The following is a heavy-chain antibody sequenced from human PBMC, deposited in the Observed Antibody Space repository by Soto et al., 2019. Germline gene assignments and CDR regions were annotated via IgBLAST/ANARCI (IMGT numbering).Heavy chain of an antibody. CDR1: GGSISSSSYY. J-gene: IGHJ6*02. CDR3: AGGPYYFGLDV. CDR2: IYYTGNT. Sequence: PSETLSLTCTVSGGSISSSSYYWGWIRQPPGKGLEWIGYIYYTGNTKYNPSLESRVTISVDTSKKQFFLKLNSVTPADTAVYYCAGGPYYFGLDVWGQGTTVTVSS. V-gene: IGHV4-61*05. D-gene: IGHD3-10*01.